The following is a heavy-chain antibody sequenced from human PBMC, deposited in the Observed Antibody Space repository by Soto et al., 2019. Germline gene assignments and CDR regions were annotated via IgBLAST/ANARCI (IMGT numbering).Heavy chain of an antibody. Sequence: GGSLRLSCAASGLTFSSYSMNWVRQAPGKGLEWVSYISSSSSTIYYADSVKGRFTISRDNAKNSLYLQMNSLRADDSAVYYCARDSGYSYGLIDYWGQGTLVTVSS. D-gene: IGHD5-18*01. CDR1: GLTFSSYS. V-gene: IGHV3-48*01. J-gene: IGHJ4*02. CDR3: ARDSGYSYGLIDY. CDR2: ISSSSSTI.